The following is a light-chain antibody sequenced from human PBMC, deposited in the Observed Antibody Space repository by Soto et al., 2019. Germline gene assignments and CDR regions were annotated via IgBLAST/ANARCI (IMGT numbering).Light chain of an antibody. CDR1: QSVGNNF. Sequence: EIVLTQSPDTLSLSPGERATLSCRASQSVGNNFLAWYQQKPGQAPTLLIYDASSRASGLPDRFSGSGSETDFTLTVSRLELEDFAVYFCHQYGTSPQTFGQVTKVDNK. CDR3: HQYGTSPQT. V-gene: IGKV3-20*01. J-gene: IGKJ1*01. CDR2: DAS.